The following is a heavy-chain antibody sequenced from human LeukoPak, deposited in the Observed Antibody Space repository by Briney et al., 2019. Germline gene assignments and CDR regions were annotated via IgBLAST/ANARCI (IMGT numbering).Heavy chain of an antibody. J-gene: IGHJ4*02. Sequence: ASVKDSCKACGYTFTSYGISGVRQAPGQELEWMGWISAYNGNTNYAQKLQGRVTMITDTSKSTAYMELRSLRSDDTAVYYCARDLGIAVAGTADYLGQGTLVTVFS. CDR2: ISAYNGNT. V-gene: IGHV1-18*01. CDR3: ARDLGIAVAGTADY. CDR1: GYTFTSYG. D-gene: IGHD6-19*01.